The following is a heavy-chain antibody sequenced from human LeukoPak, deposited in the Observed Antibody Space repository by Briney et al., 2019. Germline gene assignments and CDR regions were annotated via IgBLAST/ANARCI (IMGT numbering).Heavy chain of an antibody. D-gene: IGHD1-7*01. J-gene: IGHJ4*02. CDR3: ARVGLELRNTLFDY. CDR2: INPNSGGT. CDR1: GYTFTGYY. V-gene: IGHV1-2*02. Sequence: ASVKVSCKASGYTFTGYYMHWVRQAPGQGLGWMGWINPNSGGTNYAQKFQGRVTMTRDTSTSTVYMELSSLRSEDTAVYYCARVGLELRNTLFDYWGQGTLVTVSS.